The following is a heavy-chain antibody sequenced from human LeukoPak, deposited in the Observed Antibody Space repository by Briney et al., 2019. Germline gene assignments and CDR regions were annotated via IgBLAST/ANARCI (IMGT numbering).Heavy chain of an antibody. CDR2: IYSGGST. CDR1: GFTFSSYT. J-gene: IGHJ4*02. V-gene: IGHV3-53*01. Sequence: GGSLRLSCAASGFTFSSYTMNWVRQPPGKGLEWVSSIYSGGSTYYADSVKGRFTISRDNSKNTLFLQMTSLRVEDTAVYYCARDRALPATGYYFDYWGQGTLVPVSS. D-gene: IGHD2-2*01. CDR3: ARDRALPATGYYFDY.